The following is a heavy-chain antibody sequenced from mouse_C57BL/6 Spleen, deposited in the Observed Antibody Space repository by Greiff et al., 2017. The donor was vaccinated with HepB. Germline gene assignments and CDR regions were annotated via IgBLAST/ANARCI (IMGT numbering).Heavy chain of an antibody. CDR1: GYTFTSYW. CDR3: ARPIYYDGSSYEGAMDY. V-gene: IGHV1-64*01. CDR2: IHPNSGST. D-gene: IGHD1-1*01. J-gene: IGHJ4*01. Sequence: VQLQQPGAELVKPGASVKLSCKASGYTFTSYWMHWVKQRPGQGLEWIGMIHPNSGSTNYNEKFKSKATLTVDKSSSTAYMQLSSLTSEDSAVYYCARPIYYDGSSYEGAMDYWGQGTSVTVSS.